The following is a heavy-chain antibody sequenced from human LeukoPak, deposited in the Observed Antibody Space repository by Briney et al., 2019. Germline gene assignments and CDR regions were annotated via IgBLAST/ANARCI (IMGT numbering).Heavy chain of an antibody. CDR2: ISGRGDSS. D-gene: IGHD3-10*01. CDR1: GFTFSSYG. V-gene: IGHV3-23*01. Sequence: GGSLRLSYAASGFTFSSYGMNWVRQAPGKGLEWVSVISGRGDSSYYADSVKGRFTISRDNSKNTLDLQMNSLRAEDTAVYYCAKVARGVTPDYYYMDVWGKGTTVTVSS. CDR3: AKVARGVTPDYYYMDV. J-gene: IGHJ6*03.